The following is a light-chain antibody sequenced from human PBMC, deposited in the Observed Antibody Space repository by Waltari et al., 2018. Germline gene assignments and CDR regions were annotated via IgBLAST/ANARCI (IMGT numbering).Light chain of an antibody. V-gene: IGLV2-11*01. CDR2: DVS. Sequence: QSALTQPRPVSGSPGQSVTIPCTGTRSDVGGYNYVSLYQQHPGKAPKLMIYDVSKRPSGVPDRFSGSKSGNTASLTISGLQAEDEADYYCCSYAGSYVVFGGGTKLTVL. CDR1: RSDVGGYNY. CDR3: CSYAGSYVV. J-gene: IGLJ2*01.